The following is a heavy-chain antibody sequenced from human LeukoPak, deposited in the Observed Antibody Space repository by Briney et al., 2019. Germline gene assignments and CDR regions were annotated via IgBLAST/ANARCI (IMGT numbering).Heavy chain of an antibody. V-gene: IGHV4-30-4*01. J-gene: IGHJ4*02. CDR1: GGSISSGDYY. Sequence: PSETLSLTCTVSGGSISSGDYYWSWVRQPPGKGLKWIGYIYYSGSTYYTPSPKSRVTISVDTSKNQFSLKLSSVTAADTAVYYCARARNGYSNYFDYWGQGTLVTVSS. CDR2: IYYSGST. D-gene: IGHD5-24*01. CDR3: ARARNGYSNYFDY.